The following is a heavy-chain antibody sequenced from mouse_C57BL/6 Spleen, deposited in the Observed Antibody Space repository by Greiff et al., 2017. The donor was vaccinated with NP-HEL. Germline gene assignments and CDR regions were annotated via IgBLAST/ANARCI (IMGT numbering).Heavy chain of an antibody. J-gene: IGHJ1*03. CDR2: IYPRSGNT. Sequence: VQLQQSGAELARPGASVKLSCKASGYTFTSYGISWVKQRTGQGLEWIGEIYPRSGNTYYNEKFKGKATLTADKSSSTAYLELRCLISEDSAVYFCARVGITPVERYFDVWGTGTTVTVSS. D-gene: IGHD1-1*01. CDR1: GYTFTSYG. CDR3: ARVGITPVERYFDV. V-gene: IGHV1-81*01.